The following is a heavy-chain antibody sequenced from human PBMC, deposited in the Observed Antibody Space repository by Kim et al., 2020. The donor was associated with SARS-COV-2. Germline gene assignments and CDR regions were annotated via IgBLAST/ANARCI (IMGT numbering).Heavy chain of an antibody. CDR2: DDDK. J-gene: IGHJ4*02. CDR3: AHTRNYFDY. Sequence: DDDKRYRPSLKTTLTITKDSSRNQVVLTMTNMDPVDTATYYCAHTRNYFDYWGQGTLVTVSS. V-gene: IGHV2-5*02.